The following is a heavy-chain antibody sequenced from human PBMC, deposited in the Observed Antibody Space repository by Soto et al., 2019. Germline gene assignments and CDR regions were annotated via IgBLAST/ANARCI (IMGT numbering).Heavy chain of an antibody. D-gene: IGHD4-4*01. V-gene: IGHV5-51*01. J-gene: IGHJ4*02. CDR1: GYSFTTYW. Sequence: GESLKISCKASGYSFTTYWIAWVRQMPGKGLEWMGIIYPGDSDPRYSPSIQGHVTFSVDKSISTAYLQWRSLKASDTAMYYCARLETTVSRRSFDFWAQGTLVTVSS. CDR3: ARLETTVSRRSFDF. CDR2: IYPGDSDP.